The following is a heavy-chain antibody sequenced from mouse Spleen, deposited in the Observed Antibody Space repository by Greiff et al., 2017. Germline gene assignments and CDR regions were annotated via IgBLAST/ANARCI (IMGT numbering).Heavy chain of an antibody. Sequence: VQLQQSGPVLVKPGASVKMSCKASGYTFTDYYMNWVKQSHGKSLEWIGVINPYNGGTSYNQKFKGKATLTVDKSSSTAYMELNSLTSEDSAVYYCAREDYYGSSYAWFAYWGQGTLVTVSA. D-gene: IGHD1-1*01. V-gene: IGHV1-19*01. CDR2: INPYNGGT. CDR1: GYTFTDYY. J-gene: IGHJ3*01. CDR3: AREDYYGSSYAWFAY.